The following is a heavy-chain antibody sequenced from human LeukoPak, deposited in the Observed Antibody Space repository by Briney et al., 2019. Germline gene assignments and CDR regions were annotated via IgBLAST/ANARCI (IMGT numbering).Heavy chain of an antibody. Sequence: ASVKVSCKASGYAFTSYDINWVRQATGQGLEWMGWMNPNSGNTGYAQKFQGRVTMTRNTSISTAYMELSSLRSEDTAVYYCARGYNWNDGWFAPWGQGTLVTVSS. V-gene: IGHV1-8*01. CDR2: MNPNSGNT. CDR1: GYAFTSYD. J-gene: IGHJ5*02. CDR3: ARGYNWNDGWFAP. D-gene: IGHD1-20*01.